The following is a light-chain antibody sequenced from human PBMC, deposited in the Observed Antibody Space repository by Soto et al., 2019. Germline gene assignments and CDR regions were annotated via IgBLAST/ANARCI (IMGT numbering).Light chain of an antibody. CDR3: QSYDATNQV. CDR1: SGSLARNY. CDR2: EDN. Sequence: NFMLTQPHSVSESPGKTVIISCTRSSGSLARNYVQWYQQRPGSSPTPVIYEDNQRPSGVPDRFSGSIDSSSNSASLTISGLETEDEADYFCQSYDATNQVFGGGTKLTVL. J-gene: IGLJ3*02. V-gene: IGLV6-57*01.